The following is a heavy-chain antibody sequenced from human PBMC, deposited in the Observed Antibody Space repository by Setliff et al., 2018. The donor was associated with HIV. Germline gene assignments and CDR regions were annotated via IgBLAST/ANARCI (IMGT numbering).Heavy chain of an antibody. J-gene: IGHJ4*02. CDR2: IYYTGGT. V-gene: IGHV4-39*07. CDR1: GGSISDKSYY. CDR3: ARLGESGYDYRGYFDF. D-gene: IGHD5-12*01. Sequence: KPSETLSLTCTVSGGSISDKSYYWGWIRQPPGKGLEWIANIYYTGGTYYNPSLQSRATVSVDTSQNQFSLKLNSVTAADSALYFCARLGESGYDYRGYFDFWGQGKLVTV.